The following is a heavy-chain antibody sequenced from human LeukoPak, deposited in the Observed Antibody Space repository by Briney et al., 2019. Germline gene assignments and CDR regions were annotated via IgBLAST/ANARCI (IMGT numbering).Heavy chain of an antibody. CDR3: ARAYSSSNFDY. Sequence: SETLSLTCTVSGGSISSYYWSWIRQPPGKGLEWIGYIYYSGSTYYNPSLKSRVTISVDTSKNQFSLKLSSVTAADTAVYYCARAYSSSNFDYWGQGTLVTVSS. J-gene: IGHJ4*02. V-gene: IGHV4-59*08. D-gene: IGHD6-13*01. CDR1: GGSISSYY. CDR2: IYYSGST.